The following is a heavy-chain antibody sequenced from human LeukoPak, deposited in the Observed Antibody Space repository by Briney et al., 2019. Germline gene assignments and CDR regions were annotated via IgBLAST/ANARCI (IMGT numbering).Heavy chain of an antibody. V-gene: IGHV4-61*01. D-gene: IGHD2-15*01. CDR3: ARDWRFSSGGPCSGI. CDR1: GVSINGGSVSNY. CDR2: IHYSGRT. Sequence: PSETLSLTCVVSGVSINGGSVSNYWSCFRQPPGKGLEWIGYIHYSGRTDYNPSLKSRLTMSVDTSKNQFSLNLNSVTAADTAVYYCARDWRFSSGGPCSGIWGQGTLVTVSS. J-gene: IGHJ4*02.